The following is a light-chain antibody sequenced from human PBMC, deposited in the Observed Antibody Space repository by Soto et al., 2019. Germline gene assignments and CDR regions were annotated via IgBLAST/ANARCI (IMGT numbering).Light chain of an antibody. Sequence: DIQMTQSPSSLSASVGDRVTITCRASQGISNCLAWYQQKPGKVLKLLIYAASTLRAGVPSRFSGSGTGTDFTLTINSPQPVDVATYYCKKYITYPFGGGTKVEIK. CDR2: AAS. V-gene: IGKV1-27*01. J-gene: IGKJ4*01. CDR1: QGISNC. CDR3: KKYITYP.